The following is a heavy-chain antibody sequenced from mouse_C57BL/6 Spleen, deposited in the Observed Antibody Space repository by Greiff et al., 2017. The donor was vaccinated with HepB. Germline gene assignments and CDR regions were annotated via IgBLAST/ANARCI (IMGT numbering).Heavy chain of an antibody. Sequence: QVQLQQPGAELVMPGASVKLSCKASGYTFTSYWMHWVKQRPGQGLEWIGEIDPSDSYTNYNQKFKGKSTLTVDKSSSTAYMQLSSLTSEDSAVYYCARWYYYGSSYGGWYFDVWGTGTTVTVSS. CDR3: ARWYYYGSSYGGWYFDV. D-gene: IGHD1-1*01. CDR1: GYTFTSYW. J-gene: IGHJ1*03. CDR2: IDPSDSYT. V-gene: IGHV1-69*01.